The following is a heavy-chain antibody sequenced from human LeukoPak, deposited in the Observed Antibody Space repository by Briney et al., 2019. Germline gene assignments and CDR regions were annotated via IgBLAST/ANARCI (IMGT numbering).Heavy chain of an antibody. Sequence: PGGSLRLSCAASGFSFSDYYMSWIRQAPGKGLGWVSYISSSSSYTNYADSVKGRFTISRDNAKNSLYLQMNNLRAEDTAVYYCARGSSSSWLWGQGTLVTVSS. D-gene: IGHD6-13*01. J-gene: IGHJ4*02. CDR2: ISSSSSYT. CDR3: ARGSSSSWL. CDR1: GFSFSDYY. V-gene: IGHV3-11*05.